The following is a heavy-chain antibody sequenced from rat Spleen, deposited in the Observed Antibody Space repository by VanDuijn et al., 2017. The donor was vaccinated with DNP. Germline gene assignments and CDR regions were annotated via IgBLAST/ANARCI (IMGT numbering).Heavy chain of an antibody. CDR3: TTVVTYYFDY. CDR1: GFTFSDYN. D-gene: IGHD1-1*01. CDR2: ISTSGGST. V-gene: IGHV5-20*01. Sequence: EVQLVETGGGLVQPGRSLKLSCAASGFTFSDYNMAWVRQAPKKGLEWVASISTSGGSTYYRDSVKGRFTISRDDAKSGLYLQMNSLKSEDTATYYCTTVVTYYFDYWGQGVMVTVSS. J-gene: IGHJ2*01.